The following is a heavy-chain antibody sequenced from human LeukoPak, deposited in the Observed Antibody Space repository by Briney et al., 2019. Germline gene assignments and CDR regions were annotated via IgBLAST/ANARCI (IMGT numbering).Heavy chain of an antibody. CDR1: GFTFSSYW. D-gene: IGHD6-13*01. J-gene: IGHJ4*02. V-gene: IGHV3-7*01. CDR2: IKQDGSEK. Sequence: GGSLRLSCAASGFTFSSYWMSWVRQAPGKGLEWVANIKQDGSEKYYVDSVKGRFTISRDNVKNSLYLQMNSLRAEDTAVYYCARDQVAAAPDYWGQGTLVTVSS. CDR3: ARDQVAAAPDY.